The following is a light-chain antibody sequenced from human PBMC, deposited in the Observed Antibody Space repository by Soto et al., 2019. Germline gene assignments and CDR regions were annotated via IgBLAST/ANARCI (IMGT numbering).Light chain of an antibody. Sequence: EIVMTQSPATLSVSPGERATLSCRASQSVSSNLAWYQQKPGQAPRLLIYGASTRATGIPARFSCSGSGTEFTLTISSLQSEDFAVYYCQQYNNGWTFGQGTKLEIK. CDR1: QSVSSN. CDR2: GAS. J-gene: IGKJ2*01. CDR3: QQYNNGWT. V-gene: IGKV3-15*01.